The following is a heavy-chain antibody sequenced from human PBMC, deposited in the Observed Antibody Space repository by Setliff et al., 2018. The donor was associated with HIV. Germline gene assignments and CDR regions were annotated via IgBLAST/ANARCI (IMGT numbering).Heavy chain of an antibody. J-gene: IGHJ4*02. CDR1: GDSVSSRSYY. CDR3: VTVVQDDLGVVLFDY. CDR2: IYFNGIT. V-gene: IGHV4-39*01. Sequence: SETLSLTCSVSGDSVSSRSYYWGWIRQSPGKGLEWIGSIYFNGITHDNPSLKSRVTTSVDSSKNQFSLKLSSVTAADTAIYYCVTVVQDDLGVVLFDYWGQGTLVTVSS. D-gene: IGHD3-3*01.